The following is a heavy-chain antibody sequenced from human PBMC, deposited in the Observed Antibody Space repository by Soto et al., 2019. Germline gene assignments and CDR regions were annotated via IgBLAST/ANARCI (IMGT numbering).Heavy chain of an antibody. Sequence: GPALKISCAGSGYSFTSNWIAWERQMPGKGLEWMGIIYPADSDTRYSPSFQGQVTISADKSIRTAYLQWSSLKASDTAMYYCATGVNTVMASFDCWGQGTLVTVS. CDR1: GYSFTSNW. D-gene: IGHD5-18*01. J-gene: IGHJ4*02. V-gene: IGHV5-51*01. CDR3: ATGVNTVMASFDC. CDR2: IYPADSDT.